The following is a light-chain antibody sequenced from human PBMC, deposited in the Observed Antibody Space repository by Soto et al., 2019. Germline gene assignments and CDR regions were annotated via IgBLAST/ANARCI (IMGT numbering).Light chain of an antibody. CDR3: QQYNDWFSIT. CDR2: DTS. V-gene: IGKV3-15*01. Sequence: EIVMTQSPGTRSGSPGERAALSCRASQSVSSKLAWYRQRPGQAPRLVIYDTSTRATGVPARFSGSGSGTEFTLTISSLQSEDFGVYYCQQYNDWFSITFGQGTRLEIK. J-gene: IGKJ5*01. CDR1: QSVSSK.